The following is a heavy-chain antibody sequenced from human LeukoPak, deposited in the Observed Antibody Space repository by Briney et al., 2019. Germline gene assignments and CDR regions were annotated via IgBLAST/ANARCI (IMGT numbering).Heavy chain of an antibody. CDR3: ARYDFWSGYWFDP. V-gene: IGHV4-38-2*01. CDR1: GYSISSGYY. CDR2: IYHSGST. Sequence: SETLSLTCAVSGYSISSGYYRGWIRQPPGKGLEWIGSIYHSGSTYYNPSLKSRVTISVDTSKNQFSLKLSSVTAADTAVYYCARYDFWSGYWFDPWGQGTLVTVSS. D-gene: IGHD3-3*01. J-gene: IGHJ5*02.